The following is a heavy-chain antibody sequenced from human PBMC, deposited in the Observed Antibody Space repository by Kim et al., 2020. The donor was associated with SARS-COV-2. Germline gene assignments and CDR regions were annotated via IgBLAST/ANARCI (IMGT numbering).Heavy chain of an antibody. CDR3: AREWGAAGNDS. Sequence: IKYAAPVKGRFIRSRDNAKNALYLQMNSLRAEDTAVYYCAREWGAAGNDSWGQGPLVTVSS. V-gene: IGHV3-48*03. J-gene: IGHJ4*02. D-gene: IGHD6-19*01. CDR2: I.